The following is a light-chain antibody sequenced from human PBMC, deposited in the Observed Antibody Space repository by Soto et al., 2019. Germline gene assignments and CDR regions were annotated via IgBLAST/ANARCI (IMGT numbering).Light chain of an antibody. CDR3: QQYNNWPIT. J-gene: IGKJ3*01. V-gene: IGKV3-15*01. CDR2: GAS. CDR1: QSVSSN. Sequence: EIVMTQSPATLSVSPGERATLSCRASQSVSSNLAWYQQKPGQAPRLLIYGASTRATGITARFSGSGSGTEFTLTISSLQSEDFEVYYCQQYNNWPITFGPGTKVDIK.